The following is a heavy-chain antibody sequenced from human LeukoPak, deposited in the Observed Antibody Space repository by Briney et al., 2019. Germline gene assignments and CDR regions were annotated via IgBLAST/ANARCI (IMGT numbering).Heavy chain of an antibody. CDR3: ARDRRRVVVVVAATADDH. D-gene: IGHD2-15*01. CDR2: ISGNGGST. Sequence: GGSLRLSCAASGFTFSSYAMSWVRQAPGKGLEWVSTISGNGGSTYYADSVKGRFTVSRDNSKNTVHLQMNSLRPEDTAVYYCARDRRRVVVVVAATADDHWGQGTLVTVSS. J-gene: IGHJ5*02. V-gene: IGHV3-23*01. CDR1: GFTFSSYA.